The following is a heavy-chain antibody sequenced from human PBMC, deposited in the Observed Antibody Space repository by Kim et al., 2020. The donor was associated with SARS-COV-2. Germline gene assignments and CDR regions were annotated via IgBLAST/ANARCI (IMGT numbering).Heavy chain of an antibody. Sequence: SETLSLTCAVSGGSISSSNWWSWVRQPPGKGLEWIGEIYHSGSTNYNPSLKSRVTISVDKSKNQFSLKLSSVTAADTAVYYCARGHDYSNYWFDPWGQGTLVTVSS. V-gene: IGHV4-4*02. CDR2: IYHSGST. CDR1: GGSISSSNW. CDR3: ARGHDYSNYWFDP. D-gene: IGHD4-4*01. J-gene: IGHJ5*02.